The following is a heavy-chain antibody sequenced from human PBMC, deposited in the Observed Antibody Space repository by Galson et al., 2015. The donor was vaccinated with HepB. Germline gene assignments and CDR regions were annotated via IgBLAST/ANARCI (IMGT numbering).Heavy chain of an antibody. CDR1: GFTFSSYA. CDR3: AKDQALAYCSSTSCYLGRSRGNYYMDV. V-gene: IGHV3-23*01. D-gene: IGHD2-2*01. Sequence: SLRLSCAASGFTFSSYAMSWVRQAPGKGLEWVSAISGSGGSTYYADSVKGRFTISRDNSKNTLYLQMNSLRAEDTAVYYCAKDQALAYCSSTSCYLGRSRGNYYMDVWGKGTTVTVSS. CDR2: ISGSGGST. J-gene: IGHJ6*03.